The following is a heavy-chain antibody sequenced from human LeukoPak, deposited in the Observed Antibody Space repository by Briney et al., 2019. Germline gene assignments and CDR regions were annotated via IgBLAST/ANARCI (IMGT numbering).Heavy chain of an antibody. CDR3: AAGYCSGGSCYSGH. CDR2: INHSGST. Sequence: SETLSLACAVYGGSFSGYYWSWIRQPPGKGLEWIGEINHSGSTNYNPSLKSRVTISVDTSKNQFSLKLSSVTAADTAVYYCAAGYCSGGSCYSGHWGQGTLVTVSS. V-gene: IGHV4-34*01. D-gene: IGHD2-15*01. CDR1: GGSFSGYY. J-gene: IGHJ4*02.